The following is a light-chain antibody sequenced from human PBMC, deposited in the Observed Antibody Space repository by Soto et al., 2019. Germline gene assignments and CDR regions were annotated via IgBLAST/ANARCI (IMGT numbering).Light chain of an antibody. V-gene: IGKV1-5*03. Sequence: DIQMTQSPSALSASVGDRVTITCRATQSISNWLAWYQQKPGKAPILLIYKASGLESGVPSRFSGSGSGTEFTLTISSLQPDDSATYYCQQYNNYSPTFGGGTKVEIK. CDR1: QSISNW. J-gene: IGKJ4*01. CDR3: QQYNNYSPT. CDR2: KAS.